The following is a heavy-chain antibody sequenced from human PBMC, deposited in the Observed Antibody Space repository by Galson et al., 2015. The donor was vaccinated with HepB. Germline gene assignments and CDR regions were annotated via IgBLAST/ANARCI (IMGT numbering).Heavy chain of an antibody. V-gene: IGHV4-31*03. CDR1: GASISSGGYF. J-gene: IGHJ5*02. CDR2: TYYTGST. CDR3: ARDSIRVGDYGGNWFDP. Sequence: TLSLTCTVSGASISSGGYFWNWIRQHPGKGLEWIGYTYYTGSTYYNPSLKSRVLISVDTSKNQFSLRLRSVTAADTAVYYCARDSIRVGDYGGNWFDPWGQGTLVTVSS. D-gene: IGHD4-17*01.